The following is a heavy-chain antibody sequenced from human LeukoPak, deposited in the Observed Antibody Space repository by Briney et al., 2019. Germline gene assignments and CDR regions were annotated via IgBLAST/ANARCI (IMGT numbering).Heavy chain of an antibody. CDR2: ISGSGGST. CDR1: GFTFSSYA. D-gene: IGHD3-22*01. CDR3: ARDLGQYYDTSDNWFDP. Sequence: PGGSLRLSCAASGFTFSSYAMSWVRQAPEKGLEWVSGISGSGGSTYYADSVKGRFTISRDNAKNTLNLQMNSLRAEDTAVYYCARDLGQYYDTSDNWFDPCGQGTLVTVSS. V-gene: IGHV3-23*01. J-gene: IGHJ5*02.